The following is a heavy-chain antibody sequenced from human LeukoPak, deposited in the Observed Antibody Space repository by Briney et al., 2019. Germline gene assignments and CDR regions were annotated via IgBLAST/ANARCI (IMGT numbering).Heavy chain of an antibody. CDR3: AKEELRRITMWGYMDV. CDR2: IRYDGSNK. CDR1: GFTFSSYG. D-gene: IGHD3-10*02. Sequence: GGSLRLSCAASGFTFSSYGMHWVRQAPGKGLEWVAFIRYDGSNKYYADSVKGRFTISRDNSKNTLYLQMNSLRAEDTAFYYCAKEELRRITMWGYMDVWGKGTTVTISS. V-gene: IGHV3-30*02. J-gene: IGHJ6*03.